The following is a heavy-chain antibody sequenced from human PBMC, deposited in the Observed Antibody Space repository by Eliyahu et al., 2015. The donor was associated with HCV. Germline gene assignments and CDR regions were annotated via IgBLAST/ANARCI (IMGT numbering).Heavy chain of an antibody. CDR1: GGSISSSNW. J-gene: IGHJ6*02. D-gene: IGHD6-13*01. CDR3: ARYARDSSSWVGPARYYGMDV. V-gene: IGHV4-4*02. Sequence: QVQLQESGPGLVKPSGTLSLTCAVSGGSISSSNWWSWVRQPPGKGLEWIGEIYQSGSTNYNPSLKSRVTISVDKSKNQFSLKLSSVTAADTAVYYCARYARDSSSWVGPARYYGMDVWGQGTTVTVSS. CDR2: IYQSGST.